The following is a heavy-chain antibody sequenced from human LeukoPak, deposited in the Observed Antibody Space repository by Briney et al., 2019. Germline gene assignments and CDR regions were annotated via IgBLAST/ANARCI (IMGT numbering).Heavy chain of an antibody. J-gene: IGHJ4*02. Sequence: SETLSLTCTVSGGSISSSSYYWGWIRQPAGKGLEWIGRIYTSGSTNYNPSLKSRVTISVDTSKNQFSLKLSSVTAADTAVYYCARDTTGSSLDYWGQGTLVTVSS. CDR1: GGSISSSSYY. CDR3: ARDTTGSSLDY. CDR2: IYTSGST. D-gene: IGHD1-26*01. V-gene: IGHV4-61*02.